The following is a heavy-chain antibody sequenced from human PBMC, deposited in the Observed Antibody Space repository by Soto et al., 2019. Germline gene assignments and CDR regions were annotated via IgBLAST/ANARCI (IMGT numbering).Heavy chain of an antibody. Sequence: GGSLRLSCASSGFTFSSYAMSLVRQAPGKGLEWVSAISGSGGSTYYADSVKGRFTISRDNSKNTLYLQMNSLRAEDTAVYYCAKDQGVRGDHDAFDIWGQGTMVTVSS. D-gene: IGHD3-10*01. CDR3: AKDQGVRGDHDAFDI. CDR2: ISGSGGST. CDR1: GFTFSSYA. V-gene: IGHV3-23*01. J-gene: IGHJ3*02.